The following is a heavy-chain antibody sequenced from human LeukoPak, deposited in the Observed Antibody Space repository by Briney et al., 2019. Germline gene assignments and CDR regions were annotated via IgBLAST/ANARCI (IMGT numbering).Heavy chain of an antibody. CDR2: IYYSGST. CDR1: GGSISSGDYY. V-gene: IGHV4-30-4*01. CDR3: ARDQGYDSSGSFDY. Sequence: SETLSLTCTVSGGSISSGDYYWSWIRQPPGKGLEWIGYIYYSGSTYYNPSLKSRVTISVDTSKNQFSLKLSSVTAADTAVYYCARDQGYDSSGSFDYWGQGTLVTVSS. D-gene: IGHD3-22*01. J-gene: IGHJ4*02.